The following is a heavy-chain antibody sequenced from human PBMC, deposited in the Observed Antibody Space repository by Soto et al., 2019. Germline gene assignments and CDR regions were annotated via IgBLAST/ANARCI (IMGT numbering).Heavy chain of an antibody. D-gene: IGHD4-17*01. CDR3: ARSTNDYGDRH. J-gene: IGHJ4*02. V-gene: IGHV1-8*01. Sequence: QVQLVQSGAEVKKPGASVKVSCEASGYTFTSYDINWVRQATGQGLEWMGWMNPNSGNTGYAQRFQGSVTLTRNTSISTAYMELSSLRSEDTAVYYCARSTNDYGDRHWGQGTLVTVSS. CDR2: MNPNSGNT. CDR1: GYTFTSYD.